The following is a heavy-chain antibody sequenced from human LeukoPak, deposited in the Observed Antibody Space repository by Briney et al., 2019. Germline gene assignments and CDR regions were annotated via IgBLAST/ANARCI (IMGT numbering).Heavy chain of an antibody. J-gene: IGHJ5*02. Sequence: QSGGSLRLSCAASGFTFSDYTMHWVRQAPGKGLEWVAVMSYDGRNKYYADSVKGRFTISRDNSKNTLYLQMNSLRGDDTAVYYCARDLIIRTAPSWGQGTLVTVSS. CDR3: ARDLIIRTAPS. CDR2: MSYDGRNK. CDR1: GFTFSDYT. D-gene: IGHD1-1*01. V-gene: IGHV3-30*04.